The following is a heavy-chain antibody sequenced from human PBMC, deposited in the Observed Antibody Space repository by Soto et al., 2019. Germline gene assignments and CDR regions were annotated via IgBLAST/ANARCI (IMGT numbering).Heavy chain of an antibody. CDR2: ISLDVSIK. J-gene: IGHJ4*02. D-gene: IGHD3-3*01. CDR1: GFTFSNYG. V-gene: IGHV3-30*18. Sequence: QVQLVESGGGVVQPGRSLRLSCAASGFTFSNYGMHWVRQAPGKGLEWVAVISLDVSIKNYTDSVKGRFTISRDNSKNTLYLQMNSLRAEDTAVYYCAKGGSWSGHNWGQGTLVTVSS. CDR3: AKGGSWSGHN.